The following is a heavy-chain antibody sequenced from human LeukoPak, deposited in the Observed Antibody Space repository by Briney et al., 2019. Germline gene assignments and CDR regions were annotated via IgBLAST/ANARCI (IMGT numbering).Heavy chain of an antibody. CDR3: ARDKGIAATVDAFDI. J-gene: IGHJ3*02. Sequence: GGSLRLSCAASGFTFSSYAMSWVRQAPGKGLEWVSYISSSSSTIYYADSVKGRFTISRDNAKNSLYLQMNSLRAEDTAVYYCARDKGIAATVDAFDIWGQGTMVTVSS. CDR2: ISSSSSTI. D-gene: IGHD6-25*01. V-gene: IGHV3-48*04. CDR1: GFTFSSYA.